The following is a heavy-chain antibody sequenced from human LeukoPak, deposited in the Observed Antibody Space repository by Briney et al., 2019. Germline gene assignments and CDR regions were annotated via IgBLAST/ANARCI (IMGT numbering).Heavy chain of an antibody. CDR3: AKDQTVGGTSPFDY. J-gene: IGHJ4*02. V-gene: IGHV3-30*18. CDR1: GFTFSSYG. D-gene: IGHD1-26*01. CDR2: ISYDGSNK. Sequence: GGSLRLSCAASGFTFSSYGMHWVRQAPGKGLEWVAVISYDGSNKYYADSVKGRFTISRDNSKNTLYLQMNSLRAEDTAVYYCAKDQTVGGTSPFDYWGQGTLVTVSS.